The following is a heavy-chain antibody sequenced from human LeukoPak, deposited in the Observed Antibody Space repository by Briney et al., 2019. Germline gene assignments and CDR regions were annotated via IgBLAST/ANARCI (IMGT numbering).Heavy chain of an antibody. Sequence: PSETLSLTCTVSGGSISTYYWSWIRQPVGKGLEWIGHIKTSGSTHYNPSLRSRITMSVDTSKNQFSLNLSSVTAADTAVYYCARDAYYYGSGSDAFDIWGQGTMVTVSS. CDR3: ARDAYYYGSGSDAFDI. CDR1: GGSISTYY. CDR2: IKTSGST. D-gene: IGHD3-10*01. V-gene: IGHV4-4*07. J-gene: IGHJ3*02.